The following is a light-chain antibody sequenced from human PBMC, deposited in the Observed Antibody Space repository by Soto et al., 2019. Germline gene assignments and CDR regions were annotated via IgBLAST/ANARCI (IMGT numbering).Light chain of an antibody. CDR1: QSVSSSY. V-gene: IGKV3-20*01. J-gene: IGKJ3*01. CDR2: GSS. CDR3: QQYGSPLFT. Sequence: EIVLTQSPGTLSLSPGERATLSCRASQSVSSSYLAWYQQKPGQTPRLLIYGSSSRATGIPDRFSGSGSGEYFPLTISKLEHEDFAVYYCQQYGSPLFTFGPGTKLDIK.